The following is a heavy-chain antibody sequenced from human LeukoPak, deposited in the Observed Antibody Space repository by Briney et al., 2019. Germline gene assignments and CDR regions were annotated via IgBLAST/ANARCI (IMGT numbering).Heavy chain of an antibody. J-gene: IGHJ5*02. V-gene: IGHV3-48*04. CDR1: GFTFSSYS. D-gene: IGHD2-15*01. CDR3: ARDGYCSGGSCYNWFDP. Sequence: PGGSLRLSCAASGFTFSSYSMNWVRQAPGKGLEWLSYITSSSTTIDYADSVKGRFTISRDNAKNSLYLQMNSLRAEDTAVYYCARDGYCSGGSCYNWFDPWGQGTLVTVS. CDR2: ITSSSTTI.